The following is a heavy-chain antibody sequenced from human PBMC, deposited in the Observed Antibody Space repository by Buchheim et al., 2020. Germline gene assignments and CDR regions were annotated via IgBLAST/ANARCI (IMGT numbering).Heavy chain of an antibody. Sequence: QVQLVESGGGVVQPGRSLRLSCAASGFSFTNYGMHWVRQAPGKGLEWLAVISNDGDKKLYADSVKGRFTISRDNSKNTVYLQMDNLRPEDTAAYYCAKPLAEAGSGGRKYFDYWGQGTL. CDR1: GFSFTNYG. V-gene: IGHV3-30*18. CDR3: AKPLAEAGSGGRKYFDY. J-gene: IGHJ4*02. D-gene: IGHD6-13*01. CDR2: ISNDGDKK.